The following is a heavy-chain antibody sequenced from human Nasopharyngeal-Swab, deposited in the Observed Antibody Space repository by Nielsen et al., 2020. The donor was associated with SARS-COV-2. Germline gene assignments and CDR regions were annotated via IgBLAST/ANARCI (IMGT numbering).Heavy chain of an antibody. Sequence: GGSLRLSCAASGLTFSSYAMHWVRQAPGKGLEWVAVISYDGSNKYYADSVKGRFTISRDNSKNTLYLQMNSLRAEDTAVYYCASDPYCSGGSCYDYWGQGTLVTVSS. CDR3: ASDPYCSGGSCYDY. V-gene: IGHV3-30*04. CDR2: ISYDGSNK. CDR1: GLTFSSYA. D-gene: IGHD2-15*01. J-gene: IGHJ4*02.